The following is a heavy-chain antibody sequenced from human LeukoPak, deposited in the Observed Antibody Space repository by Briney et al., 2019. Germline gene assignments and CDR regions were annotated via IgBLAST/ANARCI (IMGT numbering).Heavy chain of an antibody. CDR2: IYSGGST. V-gene: IGHV3-66*02. D-gene: IGHD5-18*01. CDR1: GFTVSSNY. Sequence: PGGSLRLSCAASGFTVSSNYMSWVRQAPGKGLEWVSVIYSGGSTYYADSVKGRFTISRENSKNTLYLQMNSLRTEDTAVYYCATDGRGDLTWIQLWSPFDYWGQGTLVTVSS. J-gene: IGHJ4*02. CDR3: ATDGRGDLTWIQLWSPFDY.